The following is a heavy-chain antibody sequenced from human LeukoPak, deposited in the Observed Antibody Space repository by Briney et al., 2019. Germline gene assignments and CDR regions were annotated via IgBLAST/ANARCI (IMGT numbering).Heavy chain of an antibody. CDR2: ISRSGSYI. J-gene: IGHJ4*02. Sequence: GGSLRLSCAASGFTFSSCTMNWVRQAPGKGLEWVSSISRSGSYIYYADSVKGRFTISRDNAKNSLYLQMNSLRDEDTAVYYCARDEDAFGGQGTLVTVSS. CDR1: GFTFSSCT. CDR3: ARDEDAF. V-gene: IGHV3-21*01.